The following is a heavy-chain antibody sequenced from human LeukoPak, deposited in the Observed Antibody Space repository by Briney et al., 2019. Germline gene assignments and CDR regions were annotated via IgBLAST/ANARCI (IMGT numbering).Heavy chain of an antibody. Sequence: GGSLRLSCAASGFTVSSNYMSWVRQAPGKGLVWVSRINTDGSSTSYADSVKGRFTISRDNAKNTLYLQMNSLRAEDTAVYYCARGYASRWLQSGGIDYWGQGTLVTVSS. V-gene: IGHV3-74*01. CDR2: INTDGSST. CDR3: ARGYASRWLQSGGIDY. CDR1: GFTVSSNY. D-gene: IGHD5-24*01. J-gene: IGHJ4*02.